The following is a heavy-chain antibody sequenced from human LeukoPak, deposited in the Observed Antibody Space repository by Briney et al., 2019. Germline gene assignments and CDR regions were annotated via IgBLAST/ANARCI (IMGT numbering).Heavy chain of an antibody. D-gene: IGHD6-19*01. V-gene: IGHV4-59*08. CDR1: GGSISSYY. CDR2: IYYSGST. Sequence: SETLSLTCTVSGGSISSYYWSWIRQPPGKGLEWIGYIYYSGSTNYNPSLKSRVTISVDTSKNQFSLKLSSVTAADTAVYYCARVDSSGWWSHFDYWGQGTLVTVSS. CDR3: ARVDSSGWWSHFDY. J-gene: IGHJ4*02.